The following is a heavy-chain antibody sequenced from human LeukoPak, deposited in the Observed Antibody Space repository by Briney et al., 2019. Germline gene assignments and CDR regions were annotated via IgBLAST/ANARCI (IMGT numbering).Heavy chain of an antibody. D-gene: IGHD3-16*01. CDR2: IYIAGTT. J-gene: IGHJ6*02. CDR1: GFTVSNNY. CDR3: ARGGGTAGYYYQMDV. V-gene: IGHV3-66*01. Sequence: GGSLRLSCAASGFTVSNNYMSWVRQAPGKGLEWVSIIYIAGTTYHADSVRGTLVISRDNSKTTVYPQMNSLRADDTAVYYCARGGGTAGYYYQMDVWGQGTTVTVSS.